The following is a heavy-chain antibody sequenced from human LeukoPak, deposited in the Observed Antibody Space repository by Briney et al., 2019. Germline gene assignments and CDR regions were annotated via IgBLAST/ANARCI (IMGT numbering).Heavy chain of an antibody. CDR2: IYYSGST. V-gene: IGHV4-59*01. CDR3: ARGSGTHWDYYYYMDV. D-gene: IGHD3-10*01. CDR1: GGSINSYY. J-gene: IGHJ6*03. Sequence: PSETLSLTCTVSGGSINSYYWSWIRQPPGKGLEWIGYIYYSGSTNYNPSLKSRVTISVDTSKNQFSLKLSSVTAADTAVYYCARGSGTHWDYYYYMDVWGKGTTVTVSS.